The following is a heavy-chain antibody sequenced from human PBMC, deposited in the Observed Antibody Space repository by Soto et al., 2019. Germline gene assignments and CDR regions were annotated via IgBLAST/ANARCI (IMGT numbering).Heavy chain of an antibody. CDR3: GREGVEQWDV. CDR2: INQDGSEK. J-gene: IGHJ6*02. D-gene: IGHD1-26*01. Sequence: WGSLRLSCAASGFSFSNRWMTWVRQAPGKGLEWVANINQDGSEKYYVDSVKGRFTISRDNAKNSVYLQMNSLRAGDTAVYYCGREGVEQWDVWGQGTTVTVSS. V-gene: IGHV3-7*03. CDR1: GFSFSNRW.